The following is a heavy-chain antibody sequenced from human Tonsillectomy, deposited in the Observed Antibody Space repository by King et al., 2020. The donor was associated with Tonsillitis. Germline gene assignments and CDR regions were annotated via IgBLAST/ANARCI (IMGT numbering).Heavy chain of an antibody. J-gene: IGHJ4*02. CDR2: IRTKLNNYAT. Sequence: VQLVESGGGLIQPGGSLKLSCAASGFTFSHSAMHGVRRASGKGLENFGRIRTKLNNYATPYTASVKGRFTISRDDSKNTAYLQMNSLKTEDTAVYYCTSLRYCDSNGCYDYWGQGTLVTVSS. D-gene: IGHD2-2*01. V-gene: IGHV3-73*02. CDR1: GFTFSHSA. CDR3: TSLRYCDSNGCYDY.